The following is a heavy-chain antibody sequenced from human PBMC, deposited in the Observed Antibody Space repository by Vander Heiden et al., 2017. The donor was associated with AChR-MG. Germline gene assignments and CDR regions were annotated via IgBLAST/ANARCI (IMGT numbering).Heavy chain of an antibody. Sequence: EVQLVESGGGLVQPGGSLRLSCAASGFTFSDYWMSWVRQAPGKGLEWVANIKQDGSEKYYVDSVKGRFTISRDNAKNSLYLQMNSLRAEDTAVYYCARKDTALAFDIWGQGTMVTVAS. V-gene: IGHV3-7*01. CDR2: IKQDGSEK. CDR3: ARKDTALAFDI. D-gene: IGHD5-18*01. CDR1: GFTFSDYW. J-gene: IGHJ3*02.